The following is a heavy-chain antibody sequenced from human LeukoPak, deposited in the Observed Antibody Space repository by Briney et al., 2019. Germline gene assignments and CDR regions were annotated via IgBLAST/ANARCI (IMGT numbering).Heavy chain of an antibody. CDR3: AKDGGMLVGATSDAFDI. D-gene: IGHD1-26*01. V-gene: IGHV3-30*02. J-gene: IGHJ3*02. CDR1: GFTFSSYG. Sequence: PGGSLRLSCAASGFTFSSYGMHWVRQAPGKGLEWVAFIRYDGSNKYYADSVKGRFTISRDNSKNTLYLQMNSLRAEDTAVYYCAKDGGMLVGATSDAFDIWGQGTMVTVSS. CDR2: IRYDGSNK.